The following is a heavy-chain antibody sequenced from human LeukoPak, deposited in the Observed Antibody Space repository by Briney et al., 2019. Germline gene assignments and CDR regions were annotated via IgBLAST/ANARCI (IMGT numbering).Heavy chain of an antibody. CDR1: GVTFNSYT. V-gene: IGHV3-48*01. Sequence: PGESLRLSCTASGVTFNSYTMNWGRQAPGQGLERISYISRTGTTIYYADSVKGRFTISRDNAKNSLYLQMNSLRSEDTGLYSRARDLGSGDHGLLVWGQGTLLTVSS. D-gene: IGHD2-21*02. CDR2: ISRTGTTI. CDR3: ARDLGSGDHGLLV. J-gene: IGHJ4*02.